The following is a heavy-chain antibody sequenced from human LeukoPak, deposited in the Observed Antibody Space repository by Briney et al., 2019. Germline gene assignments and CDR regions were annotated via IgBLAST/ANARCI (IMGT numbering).Heavy chain of an antibody. V-gene: IGHV4-59*08. CDR3: ARRGAVYGGNDFDY. J-gene: IGHJ4*02. CDR1: GGSFSGYY. D-gene: IGHD4-23*01. CDR2: IYYSGST. Sequence: SETLSLTCAVYGGSFSGYYRSWIRQPPGKGLEWIGFIYYSGSTNYNPSLKSRVTMSVDTSKNQISLKLSSVTASDTAVYYCARRGAVYGGNDFDYWGQGILVTVSS.